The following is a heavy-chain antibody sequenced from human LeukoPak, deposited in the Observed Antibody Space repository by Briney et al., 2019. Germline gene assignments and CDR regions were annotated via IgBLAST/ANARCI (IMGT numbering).Heavy chain of an antibody. V-gene: IGHV3-21*01. Sequence: GGSLRLSXAASGFTFSSYSMNWVRQAPGKGLEWVSSISSSSSYIYYADSVKGRFTISRDNAKNSLYLQMNSLRAEDTAVYYCARDQAYSSSWYPYFDYWGQGTLVTVSS. CDR2: ISSSSSYI. D-gene: IGHD6-13*01. J-gene: IGHJ4*02. CDR1: GFTFSSYS. CDR3: ARDQAYSSSWYPYFDY.